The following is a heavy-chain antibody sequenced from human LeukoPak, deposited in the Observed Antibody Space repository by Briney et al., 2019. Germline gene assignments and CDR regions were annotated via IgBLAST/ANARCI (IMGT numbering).Heavy chain of an antibody. CDR1: GFTFSSYA. CDR2: ISYDGSNK. J-gene: IGHJ5*02. CDR3: AREIAVAGQGSWFDP. Sequence: PGGSLRLSCAASGFTFSSYAMHWVRQAPGKGLEWVAVISYDGSNKYYVDSMKGRFTISRDNSKNTLYLQMNSLRAEDTAVYHCAREIAVAGQGSWFDPWGQGTLVTVSS. D-gene: IGHD6-13*01. V-gene: IGHV3-30-3*01.